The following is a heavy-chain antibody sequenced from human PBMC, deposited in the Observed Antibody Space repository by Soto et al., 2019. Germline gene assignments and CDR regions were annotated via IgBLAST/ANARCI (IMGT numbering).Heavy chain of an antibody. V-gene: IGHV3-30-3*01. D-gene: IGHD6-6*01. CDR2: ISYDGSNK. CDR3: ARTTYSSSPEGMDV. CDR1: GFTFSSYA. J-gene: IGHJ6*02. Sequence: WWSLRLSCSASGFTFSSYAMHWVRQAPGKGLEWVAVISYDGSNKYYADSVKGRFTISRDNSKNTLYLQMNSLRAEDTAVYYCARTTYSSSPEGMDVWGQGTTVTVSS.